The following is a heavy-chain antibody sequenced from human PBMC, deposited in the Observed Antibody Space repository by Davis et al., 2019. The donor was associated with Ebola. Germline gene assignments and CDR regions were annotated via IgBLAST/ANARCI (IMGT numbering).Heavy chain of an antibody. CDR3: ARPLRSASPIY. J-gene: IGHJ4*02. CDR2: IKPDGSEQ. D-gene: IGHD1-26*01. V-gene: IGHV3-7*01. CDR1: GLTFSSYD. Sequence: GESLKISCAVSGLTFSSYDMSWVRQAPGKGLKWVANIKPDGSEQQYVDSVKGRFTISRDNAKNSLYLQMNSLRVEDTAVYYCARPLRSASPIYWGQGTLVTVSS.